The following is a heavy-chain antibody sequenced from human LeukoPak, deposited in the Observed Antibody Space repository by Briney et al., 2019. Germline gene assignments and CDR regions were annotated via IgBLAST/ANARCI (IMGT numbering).Heavy chain of an antibody. J-gene: IGHJ4*02. D-gene: IGHD1-20*01. Sequence: ASVKVSCEASGYTFTGYYMHWVRQAPGQGLEWMGWISAYNGNTNYAQKLQGRVTTTTDTSTSTAYMELRSLRSDDTAVYYCASDEYNWNGQDDYWGQGTLVTVSS. V-gene: IGHV1-18*04. CDR3: ASDEYNWNGQDDY. CDR1: GYTFTGYY. CDR2: ISAYNGNT.